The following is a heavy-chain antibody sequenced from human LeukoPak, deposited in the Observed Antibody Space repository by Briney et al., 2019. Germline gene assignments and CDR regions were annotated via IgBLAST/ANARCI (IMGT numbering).Heavy chain of an antibody. CDR1: GYTFTGYY. CDR2: INPNSGGT. D-gene: IGHD3-9*01. CDR3: ARDRENYDILTGYYRWYFDH. J-gene: IGHJ4*02. Sequence: ASVKVSCKASGYTFTGYYMHWVRQAPGQGLEWMGWINPNSGGTNYAQKFQGRVTMTRDTSISTAYMELSRLRSDDTAVYYCARDRENYDILTGYYRWYFDHWGQGTLVTVSS. V-gene: IGHV1-2*02.